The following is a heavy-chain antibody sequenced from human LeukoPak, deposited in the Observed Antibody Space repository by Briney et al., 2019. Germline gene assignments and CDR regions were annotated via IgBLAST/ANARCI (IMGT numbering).Heavy chain of an antibody. V-gene: IGHV4-34*01. Sequence: PSETLSLTCAVYGGSFSGYYWSWIRQPPGKGLEWIGEINHSGSTNYNPSLKSRVTISVDPSKHQFSLKLGSVTAADTAVYYCARGPSRWLQFAAYFDYWGQGTLVTVSS. D-gene: IGHD5-24*01. CDR3: ARGPSRWLQFAAYFDY. CDR2: INHSGST. J-gene: IGHJ4*02. CDR1: GGSFSGYY.